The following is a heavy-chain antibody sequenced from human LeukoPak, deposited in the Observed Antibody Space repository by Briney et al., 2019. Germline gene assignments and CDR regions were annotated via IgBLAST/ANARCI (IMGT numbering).Heavy chain of an antibody. CDR1: EFTLRNYW. J-gene: IGHJ4*02. V-gene: IGHV3-30*18. Sequence: GGSLRLSCAASEFTLRNYWMSWVRQAPGKGLEWVALISYDGTNKYYADSVKGRFTISRDNSKNTLYLQMNSLRAEDTAVYYCAKVGLTVTTILDYFDYWGQGTLVAVSS. CDR2: ISYDGTNK. D-gene: IGHD4-11*01. CDR3: AKVGLTVTTILDYFDY.